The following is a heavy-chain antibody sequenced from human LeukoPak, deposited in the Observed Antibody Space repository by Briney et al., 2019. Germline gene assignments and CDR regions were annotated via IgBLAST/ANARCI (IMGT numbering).Heavy chain of an antibody. CDR1: GFVFSDYY. Sequence: GGSLRLSCSASGFVFSDYYMHWVRQAPGKGLVWVSHINGDGSTVNYADSVKGRFTISRDNAKNTLYLQMSSLRVEDTALYYCGRGKSPAAVDDWGQGTLVTVPS. CDR3: GRGKSPAAVDD. D-gene: IGHD2-2*01. CDR2: INGDGSTV. J-gene: IGHJ4*02. V-gene: IGHV3-74*01.